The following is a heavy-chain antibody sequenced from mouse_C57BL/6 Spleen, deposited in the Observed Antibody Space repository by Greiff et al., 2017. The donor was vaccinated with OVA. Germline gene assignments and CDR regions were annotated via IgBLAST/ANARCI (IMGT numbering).Heavy chain of an antibody. J-gene: IGHJ4*01. CDR3: TRDRGGYYPYAMDY. D-gene: IGHD2-3*01. CDR2: ISSGGDYI. CDR1: GFTFSSYA. Sequence: EVMLVESGEGLVKPGGSLKLSCAASGFTFSSYAMSWVRQTPEKRLEWVAYISSGGDYIYYADTVKGRFTISRDNARNTLYLQMSSLKSEDTAMYYCTRDRGGYYPYAMDYWGQGTSVTVSS. V-gene: IGHV5-9-1*02.